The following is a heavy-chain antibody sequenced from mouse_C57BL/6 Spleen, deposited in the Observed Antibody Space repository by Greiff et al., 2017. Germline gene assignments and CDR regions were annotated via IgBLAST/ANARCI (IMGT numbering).Heavy chain of an antibody. CDR2: IDPSDSET. CDR3: ASYGSPCAY. Sequence: VQLQQSGAELVRPGSSVKLSCKASGYTFTSYWMHWVKQRPIQGLEWIGNIDPSDSETHYNQKFKDKATLTVDKSSSTAYMQLSSLTSEDSAVYYCASYGSPCAYWGQGTLVTVSA. V-gene: IGHV1-52*01. CDR1: GYTFTSYW. J-gene: IGHJ3*01. D-gene: IGHD1-1*01.